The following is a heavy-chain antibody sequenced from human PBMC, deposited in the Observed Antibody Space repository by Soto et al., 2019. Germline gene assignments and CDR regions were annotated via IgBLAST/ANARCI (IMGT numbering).Heavy chain of an antibody. Sequence: SVKVSCKASEGTFSSYAISWVRQAPGQGLEWMGGIIPIFGTANYAQKFQGRVTITADESTSTAYMELSSLRSEDTAVYYCVTVIVLVPVSVLYYYGMDVWGQGTTVTVSS. CDR3: VTVIVLVPVSVLYYYGMDV. CDR2: IIPIFGTA. D-gene: IGHD2-2*01. V-gene: IGHV1-69*13. J-gene: IGHJ6*02. CDR1: EGTFSSYA.